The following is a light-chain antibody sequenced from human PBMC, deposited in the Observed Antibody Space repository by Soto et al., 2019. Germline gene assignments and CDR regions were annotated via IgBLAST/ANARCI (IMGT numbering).Light chain of an antibody. CDR2: EVT. Sequence: SVLTQPASVSGSPGQSINIYCTGTNSDVGGYDYVSWYKQYPGQAPKVIIYEVTYRPSGVSARFSGSKSGTTASLTISDLQTEDEADYYCSSFTNSNTWVFGGGTKLTVL. CDR1: NSDVGGYDY. CDR3: SSFTNSNTWV. J-gene: IGLJ3*02. V-gene: IGLV2-14*01.